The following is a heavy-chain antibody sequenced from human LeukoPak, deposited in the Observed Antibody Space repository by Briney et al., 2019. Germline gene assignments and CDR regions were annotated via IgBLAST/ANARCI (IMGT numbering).Heavy chain of an antibody. CDR2: MSPNSGNT. CDR3: ASFRKQD. Sequence: QGLEWMGWMSPNSGNTGYAQKFQGRVTMTRNTSISTAYMELSSLRSEDTAVYYCASFRKQDWGQGTLVTVSS. J-gene: IGHJ4*02. V-gene: IGHV1-8*01.